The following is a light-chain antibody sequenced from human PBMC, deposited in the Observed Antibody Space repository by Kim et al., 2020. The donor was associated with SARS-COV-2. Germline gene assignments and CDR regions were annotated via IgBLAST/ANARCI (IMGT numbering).Light chain of an antibody. CDR3: QAWDSSTVV. CDR2: QDS. V-gene: IGLV3-1*01. CDR1: KVGDKY. Sequence: VSPGQTASITCSGEKVGDKYACWYQQKPGQSPVLVIYQDSKRPSGIPERFSGSNSGNTATLTISGTQAMDEADYYCQAWDSSTVVFGGGTQLTVL. J-gene: IGLJ2*01.